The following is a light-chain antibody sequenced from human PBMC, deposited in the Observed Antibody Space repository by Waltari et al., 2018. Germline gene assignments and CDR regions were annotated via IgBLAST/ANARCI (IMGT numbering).Light chain of an antibody. V-gene: IGLV2-14*03. Sequence: QSALTQPASVSGSPGQSITIPCTGPSTDVGGYNYVSWSQQYPGKTPKLLIYDVNKRPSGVSDRFSGSKSGNTASLTISGRLSEDEADYHCQAYDSGLSGVLFGGGTKLTVL. J-gene: IGLJ2*01. CDR2: DVN. CDR3: QAYDSGLSGVL. CDR1: STDVGGYNY.